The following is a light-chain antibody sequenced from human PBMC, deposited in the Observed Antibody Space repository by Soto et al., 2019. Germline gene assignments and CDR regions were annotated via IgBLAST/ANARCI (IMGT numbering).Light chain of an antibody. Sequence: DIQMTQSPSTLSASVGDRVTITCRASQSISSWLAWYQQKPRKAPKLLIYDASSLASGVPSRFSGSGSGTEFTLTISSLQPDDFATYYCQQYNSYPMYTFGQGTKLEIK. J-gene: IGKJ2*01. CDR1: QSISSW. CDR3: QQYNSYPMYT. V-gene: IGKV1-5*01. CDR2: DAS.